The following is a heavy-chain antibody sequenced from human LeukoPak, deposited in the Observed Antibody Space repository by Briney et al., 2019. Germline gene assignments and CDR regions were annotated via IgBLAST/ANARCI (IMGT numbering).Heavy chain of an antibody. CDR3: LTGIAVARTDY. CDR1: GFTFSGSA. V-gene: IGHV3-73*01. CDR2: IRSKANSYAT. J-gene: IGHJ4*02. D-gene: IGHD6-19*01. Sequence: GGSLRLSCAASGFTFSGSAMHWVRQASGEGLEWVGRIRSKANSYATAYAASVKGRFTISRDDSKNTAYLKMNSLKTEDTAVYYCLTGIAVARTDYWGQGTLVTVSS.